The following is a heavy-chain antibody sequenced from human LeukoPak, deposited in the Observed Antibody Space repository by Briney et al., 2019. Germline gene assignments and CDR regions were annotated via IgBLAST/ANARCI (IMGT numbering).Heavy chain of an antibody. V-gene: IGHV1-69*13. D-gene: IGHD6-19*01. Sequence: SVKVSCKASGGTFSSYAISWVRQAPGQGLEWMGGIIPIFGTANYAQKFQGRVTITADESTSTAYMELSSLRSEDTAVYYCARGLDSGRSRGYWFDPWGQGTLVTVSS. J-gene: IGHJ5*02. CDR2: IIPIFGTA. CDR3: ARGLDSGRSRGYWFDP. CDR1: GGTFSSYA.